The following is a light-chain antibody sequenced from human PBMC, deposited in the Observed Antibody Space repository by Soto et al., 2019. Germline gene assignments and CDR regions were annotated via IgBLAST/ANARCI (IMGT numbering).Light chain of an antibody. CDR2: DVT. V-gene: IGLV2-14*03. J-gene: IGLJ1*01. CDR3: SSYTSGSSYV. CDR1: SSDVGGYDY. Sequence: QSALTQPASVSGSPGQSITISCTGTSSDVGGYDYVSWYQHHPGKAPKLMIYDVTNRPSGVSNRFSGSKSGNTASLTISGLQAEDEADYYCSSYTSGSSYVFGTGTKVTVL.